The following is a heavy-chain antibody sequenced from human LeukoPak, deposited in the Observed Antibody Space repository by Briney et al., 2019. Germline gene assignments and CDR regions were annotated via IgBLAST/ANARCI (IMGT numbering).Heavy chain of an antibody. Sequence: ASVTVSFKASGYTFTVYYMHWVRQAPGQGLEWMGWINPSSGGTNYAQKFQGRVTMTRDTSISTAYMELSRLRSDDTAVYYCARAHSKQQLVQDYWGQGTLVTVSS. CDR1: GYTFTVYY. D-gene: IGHD6-13*01. CDR3: ARAHSKQQLVQDY. V-gene: IGHV1-2*02. J-gene: IGHJ4*02. CDR2: INPSSGGT.